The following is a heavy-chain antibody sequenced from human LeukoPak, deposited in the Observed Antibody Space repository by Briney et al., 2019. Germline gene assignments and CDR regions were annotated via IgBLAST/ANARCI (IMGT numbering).Heavy chain of an antibody. CDR3: ALSITMVRGVKNDAFDI. J-gene: IGHJ3*02. Sequence: GGSLRLSCAASGFTVSSNYMSWVRQAPGKGLEWVSVIYSGGSTYYADSVKGRFTISRDNSKNTLCLETTSLRAEDTAVYYCALSITMVRGVKNDAFDIWGQGTMVTVSS. CDR1: GFTVSSNY. D-gene: IGHD3-10*01. CDR2: IYSGGST. V-gene: IGHV3-66*01.